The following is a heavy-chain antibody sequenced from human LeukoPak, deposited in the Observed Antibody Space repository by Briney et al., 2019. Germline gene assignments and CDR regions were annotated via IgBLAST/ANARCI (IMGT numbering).Heavy chain of an antibody. V-gene: IGHV3-66*01. J-gene: IGHJ4*02. CDR2: IYRDGTT. Sequence: GGSLRLSCAASGFTVSSNYMSWVRQAPGKGLEWVSVIYRDGTTYYADSVKGRFTISRDNSKNTLYLQMNSLRADDTAVYYCARELLDSGDYWGQGTLVTVSS. CDR3: ARELLDSGDY. CDR1: GFTVSSNY. D-gene: IGHD3-10*01.